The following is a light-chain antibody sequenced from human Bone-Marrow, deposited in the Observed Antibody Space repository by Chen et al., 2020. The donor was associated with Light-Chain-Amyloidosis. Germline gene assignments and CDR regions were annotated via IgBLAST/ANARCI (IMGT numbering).Light chain of an antibody. CDR2: AGS. CDR1: QNINNY. Sequence: DIQMTQSPSSLSASVGDRVTITCRASQNINNYLHWFQQKPGKAPNLLIYAGSTLQSGVPSRFSTNGSETDFTLTISNLQYEDYAAYYCQQTYDIPRTFGQGTKVEIK. V-gene: IGKV1-39*01. CDR3: QQTYDIPRT. J-gene: IGKJ1*01.